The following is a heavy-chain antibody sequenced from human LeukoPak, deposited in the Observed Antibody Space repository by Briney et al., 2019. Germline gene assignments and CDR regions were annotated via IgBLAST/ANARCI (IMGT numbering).Heavy chain of an antibody. J-gene: IGHJ6*02. V-gene: IGHV4-59*01. CDR1: GGSISSYY. CDR3: ARVRGDFWSGYYRDDYYYYYGMDV. D-gene: IGHD3-3*01. Sequence: PSETLSLTCTVSGGSISSYYWSWIRQPPGKELEWIGYIYYSGSTNYNPSLKSRVTISVDTSKNQFSLKLSSVTAADTAVYYCARVRGDFWSGYYRDDYYYYYGMDVWGQGTTVTVSS. CDR2: IYYSGST.